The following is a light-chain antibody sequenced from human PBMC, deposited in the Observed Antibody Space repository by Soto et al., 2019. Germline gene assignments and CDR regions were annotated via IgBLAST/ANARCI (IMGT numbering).Light chain of an antibody. CDR3: QQYNNWPRT. Sequence: VVLTQSPATLSVSPGERATLSCRVSQSVSNNLAWYQQKPGQAPRLPMYAASTRPTGIPARFSGSRSGTEFTLTISSLQSEDFVVYYCQQYNNWPRTFGQGTKV. CDR2: AAS. J-gene: IGKJ1*01. CDR1: QSVSNN. V-gene: IGKV3-15*01.